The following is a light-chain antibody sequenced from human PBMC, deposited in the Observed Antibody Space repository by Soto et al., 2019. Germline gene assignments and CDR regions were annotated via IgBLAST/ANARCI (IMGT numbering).Light chain of an antibody. V-gene: IGKV1-27*01. CDR2: DAS. CDR1: HGINNF. Sequence: DIRMTQSPPSLSAFVGDKVTITCRASHGINNFLAWYHQKAGEVPKLLMYDASTLQSGASSRFSGSGSGTIFTLTISSLQPEDVGSYYCQKYDSVPQTFGQGTKVEVK. J-gene: IGKJ1*01. CDR3: QKYDSVPQT.